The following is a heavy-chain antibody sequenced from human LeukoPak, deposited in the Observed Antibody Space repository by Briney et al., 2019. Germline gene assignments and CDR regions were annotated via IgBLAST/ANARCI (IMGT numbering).Heavy chain of an antibody. CDR2: IYSGGST. D-gene: IGHD1/OR15-1a*01. CDR1: GFTVSSNY. CDR3: ARDSSPITGTLWFDP. V-gene: IGHV3-66*02. J-gene: IGHJ5*02. Sequence: PGGSLRLSCAASGFTVSSNYMSWVRQAPGKGLEWVPVIYSGGSTYYADSVKGRFTISRDNSKNTLYLQMNSLRAEDTAVYYCARDSSPITGTLWFDPWGQGTLVTVSS.